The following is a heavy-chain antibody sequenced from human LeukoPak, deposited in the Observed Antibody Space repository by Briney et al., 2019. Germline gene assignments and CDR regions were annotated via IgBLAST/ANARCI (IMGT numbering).Heavy chain of an antibody. Sequence: GGSLRLSCTASGFTFSSYAMSWVRQAPGKGLEWVSAIGSSGGDTYYADSVKGRFTISRDNSKSTLYLQMNSLRGEDTAVFYCATGFGSGRDYWGQGTLVTVSS. V-gene: IGHV3-23*01. CDR2: IGSSGGDT. CDR1: GFTFSSYA. D-gene: IGHD3-10*01. J-gene: IGHJ4*02. CDR3: ATGFGSGRDY.